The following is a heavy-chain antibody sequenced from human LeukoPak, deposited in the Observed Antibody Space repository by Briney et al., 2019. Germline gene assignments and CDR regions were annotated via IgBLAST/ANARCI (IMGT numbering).Heavy chain of an antibody. J-gene: IGHJ4*02. V-gene: IGHV3-30*04. D-gene: IGHD6-19*01. Sequence: GGSLRLSCAASGFTFSSYAMHWVRQAPGKGLEWVAVISYDGSNKYYADSVKGRFTISRDNSKNTLCLQMNSLRPEDTAVYYCARDGSVGYSSGRWGIDYWGQGTLVTVSS. CDR1: GFTFSSYA. CDR2: ISYDGSNK. CDR3: ARDGSVGYSSGRWGIDY.